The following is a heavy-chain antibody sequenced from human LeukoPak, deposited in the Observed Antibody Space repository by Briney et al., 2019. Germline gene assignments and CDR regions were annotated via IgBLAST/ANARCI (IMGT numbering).Heavy chain of an antibody. CDR2: IKQDGSET. CDR3: ARDGELGSPADAFDI. D-gene: IGHD1-26*01. Sequence: PGGSLRLSCAASEFTFRSYWMTWVRQYPGKGLEWVANIKQDGSETYYADSVKGRFTISRDNAKRSLYLQMNSLRAEDTAVYYCARDGELGSPADAFDIWGQGTMVTVSS. V-gene: IGHV3-7*01. CDR1: EFTFRSYW. J-gene: IGHJ3*02.